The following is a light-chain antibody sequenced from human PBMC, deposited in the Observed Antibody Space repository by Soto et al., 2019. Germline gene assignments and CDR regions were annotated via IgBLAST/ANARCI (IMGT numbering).Light chain of an antibody. CDR3: ISYAGSNLLYV. J-gene: IGLJ1*01. CDR2: EDS. CDR1: SSDVGGYNY. Sequence: QSVLTQPPSASGSPGQSVTISCTGTSSDVGGYNYVSWYQQHPGKAPKLMIYEDSKLPSGVPDRFSGSKSGNTASLTVSGLQAEDEADYYCISYAGSNLLYVFGTGTKVTVL. V-gene: IGLV2-8*01.